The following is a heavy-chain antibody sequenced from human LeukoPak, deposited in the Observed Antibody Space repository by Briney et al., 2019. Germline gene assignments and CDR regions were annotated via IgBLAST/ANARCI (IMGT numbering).Heavy chain of an antibody. D-gene: IGHD3-22*01. Sequence: PGGSLRLSCAASGFTFSSYGMRWVRQAPGKGLEWVAFIRYDGSNKYYADSVKGRFTISRDNSKNTLYLQMNSLRAEDTAVYYCARDRWLLRYYFDYWGQGTLVTVSS. CDR3: ARDRWLLRYYFDY. V-gene: IGHV3-30*02. J-gene: IGHJ4*02. CDR1: GFTFSSYG. CDR2: IRYDGSNK.